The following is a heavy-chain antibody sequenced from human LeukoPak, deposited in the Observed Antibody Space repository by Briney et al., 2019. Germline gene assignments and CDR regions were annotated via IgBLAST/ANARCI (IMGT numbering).Heavy chain of an antibody. V-gene: IGHV4-59*01. CDR3: ARVINRWTSYSSSWYYFDY. CDR1: GGSISSYY. J-gene: IGHJ4*02. CDR2: IYYSGST. D-gene: IGHD6-13*01. Sequence: ETLSLTCTVSGGSISSYYWSWIRQPPGKGLEWIGYIYYSGSTNYNPSLKSRVTISVDTSKNQFSLKLSSVTAADTAVYYCARVINRWTSYSSSWYYFDYWGQGTLVTVSS.